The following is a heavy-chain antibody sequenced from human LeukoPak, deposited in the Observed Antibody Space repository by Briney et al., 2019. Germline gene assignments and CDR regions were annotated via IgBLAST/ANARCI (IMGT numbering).Heavy chain of an antibody. V-gene: IGHV3-21*01. CDR2: ISTDDGSYI. CDR3: ARGDHSNNHPFDY. D-gene: IGHD4-11*01. Sequence: GGSLRLSCAASGFTFSSYSMNWVRQAPGKGLEWVSSISTDDGSYIYYADSVKGRFTISRDNAKNSLYLQMNSLRVDDTAVYYCARGDHSNNHPFDYWGQGTLVTVSS. CDR1: GFTFSSYS. J-gene: IGHJ4*02.